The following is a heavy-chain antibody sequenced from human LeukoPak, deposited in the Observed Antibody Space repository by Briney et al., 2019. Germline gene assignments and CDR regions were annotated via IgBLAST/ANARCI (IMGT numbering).Heavy chain of an antibody. CDR3: ARDRNPTTNNWFDP. J-gene: IGHJ5*02. CDR2: IYTSGST. Sequence: EASETLSLTCSFSGGSISNYYWSWIRQPPGKGLEWIGRIYTSGSTNYNPSLKSRVTMSVDTSKKQFSLKLSSVTAADTAVYYCARDRNPTTNNWFDPWGQGTLVTVSS. CDR1: GGSISNYY. D-gene: IGHD1-14*01. V-gene: IGHV4-4*07.